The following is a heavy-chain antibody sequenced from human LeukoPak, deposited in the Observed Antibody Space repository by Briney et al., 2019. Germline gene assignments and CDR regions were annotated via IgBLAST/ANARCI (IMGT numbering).Heavy chain of an antibody. CDR1: GGSFSGYY. Sequence: SETLSLTCAVYGGSFSGYYWSWIRQPPGEGLGWIGEINHSGSTNYNPSLKSRVTISVDTSKNQFSLKLSSVTAADTAVYYCAKLGYCSSTSCSPEDYWGQGTLVTVSS. CDR3: AKLGYCSSTSCSPEDY. V-gene: IGHV4-34*01. CDR2: INHSGST. D-gene: IGHD2-2*03. J-gene: IGHJ4*02.